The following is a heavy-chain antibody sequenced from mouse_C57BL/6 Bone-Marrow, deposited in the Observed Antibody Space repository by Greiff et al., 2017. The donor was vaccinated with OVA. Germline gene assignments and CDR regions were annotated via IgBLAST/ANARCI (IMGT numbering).Heavy chain of an antibody. Sequence: VQLQQPGAELVRPGTSVTLSCKASGYTFTSYWMHWVKQRPGQGLEWIGVIDPSDSYTNYNQKFKGKATLTVDTSSSTAYMQLSSLTSEDSAVYYCAREDSRFDYWGQGTTLTVSS. CDR1: GYTFTSYW. CDR3: AREDSRFDY. CDR2: IDPSDSYT. V-gene: IGHV1-59*01. J-gene: IGHJ2*01.